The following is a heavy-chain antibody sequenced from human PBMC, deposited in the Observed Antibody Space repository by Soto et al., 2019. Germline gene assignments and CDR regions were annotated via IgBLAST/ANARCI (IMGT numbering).Heavy chain of an antibody. J-gene: IGHJ4*02. Sequence: PGGPLRVSCAASGLPFSSYAMSWVLQAPGKGLEWVSAISGSGGSTYYADSVKGRFTISRDNSKNTLYLQMNSLRAEDTAVYYCAKARAQYYDFWSGYPVDYWGQGTLVTV. D-gene: IGHD3-3*01. CDR3: AKARAQYYDFWSGYPVDY. V-gene: IGHV3-23*01. CDR2: ISGSGGST. CDR1: GLPFSSYA.